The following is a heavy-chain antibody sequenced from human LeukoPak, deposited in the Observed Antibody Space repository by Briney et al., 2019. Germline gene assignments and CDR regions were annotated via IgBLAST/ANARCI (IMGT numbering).Heavy chain of an antibody. J-gene: IGHJ4*02. CDR1: GGSFSGYY. V-gene: IGHV4-34*01. CDR3: ARLPSLLVYSGCDRRFDY. D-gene: IGHD5-12*01. Sequence: SETLSLTCAVYGGSFSGYYWSWIRQPPGKGLEWIGEINHSGSTNYNPSLKSRVTISVDTSKNQFSLKLSSVTAADTAVYYCARLPSLLVYSGCDRRFDYWGQGTLVTVSS. CDR2: INHSGST.